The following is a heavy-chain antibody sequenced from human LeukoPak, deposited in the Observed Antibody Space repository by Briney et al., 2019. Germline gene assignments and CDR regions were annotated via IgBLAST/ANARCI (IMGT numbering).Heavy chain of an antibody. Sequence: PGGSLRLSCAASGFTVSSNYMSWVRQAPGKGLEWVSVIYSGGSTYYADSVKGRFTISRDNSKNTLYLQMNSLRAEDTAVYYCARGLGYCSSTSCYEVDYWGQGTLVTVSS. CDR1: GFTVSSNY. CDR2: IYSGGST. D-gene: IGHD2-2*01. CDR3: ARGLGYCSSTSCYEVDY. J-gene: IGHJ4*02. V-gene: IGHV3-66*01.